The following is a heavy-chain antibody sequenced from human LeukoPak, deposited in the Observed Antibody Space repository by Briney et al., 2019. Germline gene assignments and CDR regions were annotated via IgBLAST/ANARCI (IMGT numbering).Heavy chain of an antibody. CDR2: IYYSGST. CDR3: ASSITIFGVATLWAFDI. V-gene: IGHV4-59*01. CDR1: GVSISSYY. Sequence: PSEALSLTCTVSGVSISSYYWSWIRQPPGKGLEWIGYIYYSGSTNYNPSLKSRVTISVDTSKNQFSLKLSSVTAADTAVYYCASSITIFGVATLWAFDIWGQGTMVTVSS. D-gene: IGHD3-3*01. J-gene: IGHJ3*02.